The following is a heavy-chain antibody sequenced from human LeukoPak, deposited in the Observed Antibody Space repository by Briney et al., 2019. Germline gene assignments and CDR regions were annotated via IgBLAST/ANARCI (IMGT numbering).Heavy chain of an antibody. Sequence: GGSLRLSCAVSGFTFCGYWMHWVRQAPGKGLVWVSRISADGTFTNYADSVKGRFTISRDNAKNTLFLQMNSLRAEDTAVYYCARDQVLGSGSYDYWGQGMLVTVSS. D-gene: IGHD3-10*01. CDR3: ARDQVLGSGSYDY. J-gene: IGHJ4*02. CDR1: GFTFCGYW. V-gene: IGHV3-74*01. CDR2: ISADGTFT.